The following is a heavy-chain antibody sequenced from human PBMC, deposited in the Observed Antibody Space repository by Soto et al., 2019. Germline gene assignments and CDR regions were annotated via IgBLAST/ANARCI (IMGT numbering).Heavy chain of an antibody. J-gene: IGHJ4*02. Sequence: QVQLQQWGAGLLKPSETLSLTCDVYGGSLSGYYWSWIRQPPGKGLEWIGEIKDGGLTNYSPSLKSRATISVDRPKNQFSLKLHSVTAADTAVYYCARGQEGVVATHWDQGALVTVSS. CDR2: IKDGGLT. D-gene: IGHD5-12*01. CDR3: ARGQEGVVATH. V-gene: IGHV4-34*01. CDR1: GGSLSGYY.